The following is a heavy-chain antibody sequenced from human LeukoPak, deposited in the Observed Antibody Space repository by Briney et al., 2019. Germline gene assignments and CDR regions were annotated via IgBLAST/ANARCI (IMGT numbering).Heavy chain of an antibody. V-gene: IGHV4-31*03. J-gene: IGHJ1*01. CDR2: IYYSGST. CDR1: GGSISSGGYY. CDR3: ARDWSSTYYPRGYFQH. D-gene: IGHD3-22*01. Sequence: SQTLSLTCTVSGGSISSGGYYWSWIRQHPGKGLEWIGYIYYSGSTYYNPSLKSRVTISVDTSKNQFSLKLSSVTAADTAVYYCARDWSSTYYPRGYFQHWGQGTLVTVSS.